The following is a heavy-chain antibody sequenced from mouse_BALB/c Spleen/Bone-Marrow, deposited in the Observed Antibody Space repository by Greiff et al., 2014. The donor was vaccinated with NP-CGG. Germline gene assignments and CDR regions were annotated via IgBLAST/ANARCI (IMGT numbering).Heavy chain of an antibody. J-gene: IGHJ2*01. Sequence: QVQLQQPGAELARPGASVKLSCKASGYTFTSYWMQWVKQRPGQGLEWIGAIYPGDGDTGYTQKFKGKATLIADKSSTTAYTQLSSFTSEDSAVYYCAKNFPFDYWGQGTTLTVSS. CDR1: GYTFTSYW. CDR3: AKNFPFDY. V-gene: IGHV1-87*01. CDR2: IYPGDGDT.